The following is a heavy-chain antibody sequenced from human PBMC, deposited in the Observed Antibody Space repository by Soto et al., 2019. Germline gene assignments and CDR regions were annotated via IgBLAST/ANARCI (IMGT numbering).Heavy chain of an antibody. J-gene: IGHJ4*02. CDR1: GFTFSSYG. CDR3: ATDSVAVVGRGGCDY. CDR2: ISHDGSNE. V-gene: IGHV3-30*03. Sequence: QVQLVESGGGVVQPGRSLRLSCAASGFTFSSYGMHWVRQAPGKGLEWVAVISHDGSNEFYADSVKGRFTISRDNSKNTLYLQMNSLRAEDTAVYYCATDSVAVVGRGGCDYWGQGTLVTVSS. D-gene: IGHD6-19*01.